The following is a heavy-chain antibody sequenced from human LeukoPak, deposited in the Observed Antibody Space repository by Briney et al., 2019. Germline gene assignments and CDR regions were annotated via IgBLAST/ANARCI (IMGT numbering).Heavy chain of an antibody. CDR3: ARDPAIFGVVTGDY. J-gene: IGHJ4*02. CDR1: GGSISSGSYY. V-gene: IGHV4-61*02. CDR2: IYTSGST. Sequence: SETLSLTCTVSGGSISSGSYYWSWIRQPAGKGLEWIGRIYTSGSTNYNPSLKSRVTLSVDTSKNQFSLKLSSVTAADTAVYYCARDPAIFGVVTGDYWGQGTLVTVSS. D-gene: IGHD3-3*01.